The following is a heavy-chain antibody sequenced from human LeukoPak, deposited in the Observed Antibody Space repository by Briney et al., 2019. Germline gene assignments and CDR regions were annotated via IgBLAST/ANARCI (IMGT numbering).Heavy chain of an antibody. CDR1: GFTVSSHY. D-gene: IGHD1-26*01. V-gene: IGHV3-66*01. J-gene: IGHJ4*02. CDR2: IYSGGST. Sequence: PGGSLRLSCAASGFTVSSHYMSWVRQAPGKGLEWVSVIYSGGSTYYADSVKGRFTISRDNSKNTLYLQMNSLRAEDTAVYYCAREVGATWGLSFDYWGQGTLVTVSS. CDR3: AREVGATWGLSFDY.